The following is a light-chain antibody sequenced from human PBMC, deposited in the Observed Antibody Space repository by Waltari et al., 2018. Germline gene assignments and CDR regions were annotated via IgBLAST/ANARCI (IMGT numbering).Light chain of an antibody. CDR1: QRIGSY. Sequence: DIQMTQSPSTLSASVVASVTITCRARQRIGSYLAWYQQKPGKDPNLLIYKASSLQRGVPSRFSGSGSGTEFTLTISSLQPDDFATYYCQQYTAYALTVGGGTKVEIQ. CDR3: QQYTAYALT. J-gene: IGKJ4*01. V-gene: IGKV1-5*03. CDR2: KAS.